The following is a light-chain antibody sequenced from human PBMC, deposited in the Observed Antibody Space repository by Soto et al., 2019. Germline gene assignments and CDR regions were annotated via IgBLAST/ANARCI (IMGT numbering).Light chain of an antibody. CDR1: SSDVGGYNY. J-gene: IGLJ2*01. CDR2: EVA. Sequence: QSALTQPASVSGSPGQSIIISCTGTSSDVGGYNYVSWYQLHPGKAPQLIIYEVAKRPSGVSARFSGSQSGDTASLTISGLQAADEAYYYCCSRLFGGGTKLTVL. CDR3: CSRL. V-gene: IGLV2-14*01.